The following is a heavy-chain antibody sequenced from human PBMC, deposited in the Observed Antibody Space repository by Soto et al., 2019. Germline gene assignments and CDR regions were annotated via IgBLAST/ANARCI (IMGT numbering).Heavy chain of an antibody. CDR3: ARGLSSPSAAGV. CDR2: VHDTGTT. CDR1: GGSVSSGGNY. D-gene: IGHD6-6*01. V-gene: IGHV4-39*01. J-gene: IGHJ4*02. Sequence: QLQLQESGPGLVKPSETLSLTCAVSGGSVSSGGNYWGWIRQSPGKGLEWIGSVHDTGTTHYNPSLTSRVTISVDTSKNQFSLNVNSVTAADTAVYYCARGLSSPSAAGVWGKGTLVTVSS.